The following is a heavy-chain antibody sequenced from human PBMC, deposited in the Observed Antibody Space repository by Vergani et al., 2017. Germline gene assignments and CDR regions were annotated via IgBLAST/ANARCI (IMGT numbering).Heavy chain of an antibody. CDR2: IYYSGST. Sequence: QVQLQESGPGLVKPSQTLSLTCTVSGGSISSYYWSWIRQPPGKGLEWIGYIYYSGSTNYNPSLKSRVTISVDTSKNQFSLKLSSVPAADTAVYYCARKGSARWFYPWGQGTLVTVSS. J-gene: IGHJ5*02. CDR3: ARKGSARWFYP. V-gene: IGHV4-59*01. D-gene: IGHD6-25*01. CDR1: GGSISSYY.